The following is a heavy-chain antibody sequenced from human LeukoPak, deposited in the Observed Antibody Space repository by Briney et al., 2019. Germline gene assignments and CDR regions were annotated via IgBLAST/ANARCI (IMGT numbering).Heavy chain of an antibody. J-gene: IGHJ4*02. CDR3: AKDYSDLRVADVFFEY. CDR1: GLIFSNYA. D-gene: IGHD2-15*01. Sequence: GGSLSLSCAASGLIFSNYAMSWVRQAPGKGLEWVSGITSGFTPHYADSVKGRSTISRDNSKNTFHLQMNSLRAEDTAVYYCAKDYSDLRVADVFFEYWGQGTLVTVSS. V-gene: IGHV3-23*01. CDR2: ITSGFTP.